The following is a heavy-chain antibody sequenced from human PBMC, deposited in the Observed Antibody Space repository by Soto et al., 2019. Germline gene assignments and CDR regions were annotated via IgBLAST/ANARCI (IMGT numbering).Heavy chain of an antibody. CDR3: ARDLRFADYYGMDV. J-gene: IGHJ6*02. V-gene: IGHV4-31*11. D-gene: IGHD3-10*01. CDR1: GGSISSGGYY. Sequence: QVQLQESGPGLVKPSQTLSLTCAVSGGSISSGGYYWSWIRQHPGKGLEWIGYIYYIGSTYYNPSLKSRVTISVDTSKNQFSLKLSSVTAADTAVYYCARDLRFADYYGMDVWGQGTTVTVSS. CDR2: IYYIGST.